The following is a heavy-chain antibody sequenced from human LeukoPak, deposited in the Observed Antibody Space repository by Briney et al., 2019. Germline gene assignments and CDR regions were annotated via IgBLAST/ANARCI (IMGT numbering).Heavy chain of an antibody. V-gene: IGHV4-59*08. J-gene: IGHJ4*02. Sequence: PSETLSLTCTVSGGSISSYYWSWIRQPPGKGLEWIGYIYYSGSTNYNLSLKSRVTISVDTSKNQFSLKLSSVTAADTAVYYCARHYGSGSYYLDYWGQGTLVTVSS. CDR3: ARHYGSGSYYLDY. CDR1: GGSISSYY. CDR2: IYYSGST. D-gene: IGHD3-10*01.